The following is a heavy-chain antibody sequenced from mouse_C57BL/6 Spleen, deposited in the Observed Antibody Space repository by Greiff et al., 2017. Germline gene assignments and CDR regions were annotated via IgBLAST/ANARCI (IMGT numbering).Heavy chain of an antibody. D-gene: IGHD2-5*01. CDR1: GYTFTSYW. V-gene: IGHV1-59*01. J-gene: IGHJ2*01. Sequence: QVQLQQPGAELVRPGTSVKLSCKASGYTFTSYWMHWVKQRPGQGLEWIGVIDPSDSYTNYNQKFKGKATLTVDTSSSTAYMQLSSLTSEDSAVYYCARCPYYSNYTGAYYFDYWGQGTTLTVSS. CDR3: ARCPYYSNYTGAYYFDY. CDR2: IDPSDSYT.